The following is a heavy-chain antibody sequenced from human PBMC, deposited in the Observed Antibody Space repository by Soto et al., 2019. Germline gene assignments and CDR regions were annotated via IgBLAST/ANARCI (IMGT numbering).Heavy chain of an antibody. V-gene: IGHV3-23*01. CDR3: AKDRIGSGWSFDAFDI. Sequence: EVQLLESGGGLVQPGESLRLSCAASGFTFSSYAMSWVRQAPGKGLEWVSAISGSGGSTYYADSVKGRFTISRDNSKNTLYMQMNSLRAEDTAVYYCAKDRIGSGWSFDAFDIWVQGTMVTVSS. J-gene: IGHJ3*02. CDR1: GFTFSSYA. D-gene: IGHD6-19*01. CDR2: ISGSGGST.